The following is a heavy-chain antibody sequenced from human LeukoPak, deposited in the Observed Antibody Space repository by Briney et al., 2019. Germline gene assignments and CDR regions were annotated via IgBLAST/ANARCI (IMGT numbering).Heavy chain of an antibody. V-gene: IGHV1-8*01. D-gene: IGHD5-18*01. CDR1: GYTFTSYD. Sequence: ASVKVSCKASGYTFTSYDINWVRQATGQGLEWMGWMSPNSGNTGYAQKFQGRVTMTRNTSISTAYMELSSLRSEDTAVYYCATTRMVTGAFDIWGQGTMVTVSS. J-gene: IGHJ3*02. CDR3: ATTRMVTGAFDI. CDR2: MSPNSGNT.